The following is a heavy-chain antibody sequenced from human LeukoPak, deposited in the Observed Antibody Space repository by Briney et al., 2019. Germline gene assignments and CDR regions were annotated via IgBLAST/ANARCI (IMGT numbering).Heavy chain of an antibody. CDR3: ARLALLTPGYASVHGDYGVDV. J-gene: IGHJ6*02. D-gene: IGHD5-12*01. CDR1: GGSISSSSYY. CDR2: IYYSGST. Sequence: SETLSLTCTVSGGSISSSSYYWGWIRQPPGKGLECIGSIYYSGSTYNNPSFRCRVTISVDTSKNKFYLKLSSVTAADTAVYYCARLALLTPGYASVHGDYGVDVWGQGTTVTVSS. V-gene: IGHV4-39*01.